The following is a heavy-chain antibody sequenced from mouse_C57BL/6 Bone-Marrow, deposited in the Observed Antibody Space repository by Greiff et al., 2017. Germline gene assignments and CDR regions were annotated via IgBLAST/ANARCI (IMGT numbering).Heavy chain of an antibody. CDR2: ISYDGSN. J-gene: IGHJ4*01. V-gene: IGHV3-6*01. CDR1: GYSITSGYY. CDR3: ARTGGYDGYAMDY. Sequence: ESGPGLVKPSQSLSLTCSVTGYSITSGYYWNWIRQFPGNKLEWMGYISYDGSNNYNPSLKNRISITRDTSKNQFFLKLNSVTTEDTATYYGARTGGYDGYAMDYWGKGTSVTVSS. D-gene: IGHD2-2*01.